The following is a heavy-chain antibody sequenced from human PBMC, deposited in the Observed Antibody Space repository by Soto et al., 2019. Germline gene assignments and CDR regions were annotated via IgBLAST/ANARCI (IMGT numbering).Heavy chain of an antibody. J-gene: IGHJ3*02. CDR2: ISSSSYI. V-gene: IGHV3-21*01. D-gene: IGHD2-2*01. CDR1: GFTFSSYS. CDR3: ARERGNRYCSSTSCYDAFDI. Sequence: GGSLRLSCAASGFTFSSYSMNWVRQAPGKGLEWVSSISSSSYIYYADSVKGRFTISRDNAKNSLYLQMNSLRAEDTAVYYCARERGNRYCSSTSCYDAFDIWGQGTMVTVSS.